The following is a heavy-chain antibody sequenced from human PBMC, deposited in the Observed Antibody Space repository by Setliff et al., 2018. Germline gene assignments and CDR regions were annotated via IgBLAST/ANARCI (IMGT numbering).Heavy chain of an antibody. Sequence: LRLSCAASGLTFSNYAMSWVRRAPGKGLEWISATSSSGRSTYYADSVKGRFTISRDNSKNVLYLQMNSLKAEDTAIYYCAKYGSNWFGDIRWFDTWGQGTLVTVSS. J-gene: IGHJ5*02. D-gene: IGHD3-10*01. CDR1: GLTFSNYA. V-gene: IGHV3-23*01. CDR3: AKYGSNWFGDIRWFDT. CDR2: TSSSGRST.